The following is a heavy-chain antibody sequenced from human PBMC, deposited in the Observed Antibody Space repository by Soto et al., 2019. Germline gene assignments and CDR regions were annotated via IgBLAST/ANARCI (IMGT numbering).Heavy chain of an antibody. CDR3: AKLAGQLFDY. J-gene: IGHJ4*02. D-gene: IGHD2-2*01. V-gene: IGHV3-30*18. CDR2: ISYDGSNK. CDR1: GFTFSSYG. Sequence: QVQLVESGGGVVQPGRSLRLSCAASGFTFSSYGMHWVRQAPGKGLEWVAVISYDGSNKYYADPVKGRFTISRDNSKNTLYLQMNSLRAEDTAVYYCAKLAGQLFDYWGQGTLVTVSS.